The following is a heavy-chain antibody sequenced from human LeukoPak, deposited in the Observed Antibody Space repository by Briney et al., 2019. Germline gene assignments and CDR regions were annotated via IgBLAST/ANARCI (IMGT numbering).Heavy chain of an antibody. J-gene: IGHJ4*02. D-gene: IGHD2-2*01. CDR3: ARRLCRGTACYYFDY. CDR1: GFTFNDYA. Sequence: GGSLRLSCATSGFTFNDYAMNWVRQAPGKGLEWVAGISGSGADTYYADSVKGRLTISKNTLYLQTDTLRVEDTAVYYCARRLCRGTACYYFDYWGQGTLVTVSS. CDR2: ISGSGADT. V-gene: IGHV3-23*01.